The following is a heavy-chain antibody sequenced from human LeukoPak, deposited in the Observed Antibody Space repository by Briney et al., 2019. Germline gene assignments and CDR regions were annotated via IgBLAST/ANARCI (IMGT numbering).Heavy chain of an antibody. D-gene: IGHD2-15*01. Sequence: GASVKVSCKASGYTFTGYYMHWVRQAPGQGLEWMGWISAYNGNTNYAQKLQGRVTMTTDTSTSTAYMELRSLRSDDTAVYYCAIGYCSGGSCYFLFDYWGQGTLVTVSS. CDR2: ISAYNGNT. CDR1: GYTFTGYY. J-gene: IGHJ4*02. V-gene: IGHV1-18*04. CDR3: AIGYCSGGSCYFLFDY.